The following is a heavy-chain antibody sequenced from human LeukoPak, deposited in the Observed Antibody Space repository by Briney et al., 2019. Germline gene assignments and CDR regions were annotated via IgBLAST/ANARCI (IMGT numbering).Heavy chain of an antibody. J-gene: IGHJ4*02. CDR3: ARDRYYGSGSYYNWTDY. CDR1: GGTFSSYA. V-gene: IGHV1-69*04. CDR2: IIPILGIA. D-gene: IGHD3-10*01. Sequence: SVEVSCKASGGTFSSYAISWVRQAPGQGLEWMGRIIPILGIANYAQKFQGRVTITADKSTSTAYLELSSLRSEDTAVYYCARDRYYGSGSYYNWTDYWGQGTLVTVSS.